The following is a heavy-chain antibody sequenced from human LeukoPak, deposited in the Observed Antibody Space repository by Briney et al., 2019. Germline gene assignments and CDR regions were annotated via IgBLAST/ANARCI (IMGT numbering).Heavy chain of an antibody. V-gene: IGHV4-59*01. Sequence: SETLSLTCTVSGGSISSYYWSWIRQPPGKGLEWIGYIYYSGSTNYNPSLKSRVTISVDTSKNQFSLKLSSVTAADTAVYYCARAQYYYYYMDVWGKGTTVTISS. CDR2: IYYSGST. J-gene: IGHJ6*03. CDR1: GGSISSYY. CDR3: ARAQYYYYYMDV.